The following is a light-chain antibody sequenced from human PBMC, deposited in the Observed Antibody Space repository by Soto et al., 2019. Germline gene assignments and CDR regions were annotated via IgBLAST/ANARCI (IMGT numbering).Light chain of an antibody. CDR3: CADAGSPYV. Sequence: QSALTQPRSVSGSPGQSVAISCTGTSSDVGGYNYVSWYQQYPGKAPKLLIYEVNKRPSRVPDRFSGSKSGNTASLTISGVQAEDEADYYGCADAGSPYVFGTGTKLTVL. J-gene: IGLJ1*01. V-gene: IGLV2-11*01. CDR2: EVN. CDR1: SSDVGGYNY.